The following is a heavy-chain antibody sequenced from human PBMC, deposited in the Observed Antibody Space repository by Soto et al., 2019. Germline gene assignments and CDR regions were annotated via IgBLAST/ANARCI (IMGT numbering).Heavy chain of an antibody. Sequence: SVKVSCKASGGAFSSYAISWVRQAPGQGLEWMGGIIPIFGTANYAQKFQGRVTITADESTSTAYMELSSLRSEDTAVYYCARDPLGLASPYYFDYWGQGTLVTVSS. D-gene: IGHD6-19*01. J-gene: IGHJ4*02. CDR1: GGAFSSYA. CDR3: ARDPLGLASPYYFDY. CDR2: IIPIFGTA. V-gene: IGHV1-69*13.